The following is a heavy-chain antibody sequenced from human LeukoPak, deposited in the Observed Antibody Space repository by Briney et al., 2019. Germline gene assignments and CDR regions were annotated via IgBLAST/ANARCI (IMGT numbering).Heavy chain of an antibody. Sequence: GGSLILSCAASGFTFSTYAMHWVRQAPGKGLEWVAVASYDGGNKYYADSVKGRFTISRDNSKNTLYVQMNSLRDEDTAVYYCARGQQLALDYWGQGTLVTVSS. J-gene: IGHJ4*02. CDR1: GFTFSTYA. CDR3: ARGQQLALDY. CDR2: ASYDGGNK. D-gene: IGHD6-13*01. V-gene: IGHV3-30-3*01.